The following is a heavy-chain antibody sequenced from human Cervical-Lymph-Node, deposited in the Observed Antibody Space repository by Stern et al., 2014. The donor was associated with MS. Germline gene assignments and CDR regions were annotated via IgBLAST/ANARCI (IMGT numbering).Heavy chain of an antibody. Sequence: VQLVESGGGVVQPGGSLRLSCAASGFTASNYAMHWVRQAPGKGLEWGALISYDGSNKSYADSVKGRFTMSRDNYKNPRYLQMNSLRAEDTAVYYCAKDLYHFGSGKPSPWFWGQGTLVTVSP. CDR1: GFTASNYA. J-gene: IGHJ4*02. CDR3: AKDLYHFGSGKPSPWF. V-gene: IGHV3-30*18. CDR2: ISYDGSNK. D-gene: IGHD3-10*01.